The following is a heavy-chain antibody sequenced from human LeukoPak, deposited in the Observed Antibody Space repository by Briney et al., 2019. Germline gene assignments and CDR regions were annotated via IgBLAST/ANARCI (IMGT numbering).Heavy chain of an antibody. CDR2: ISGSGGSK. J-gene: IGHJ4*02. D-gene: IGHD3-16*01. CDR3: AKQGRDMITFGGVTGSFDY. Sequence: RGGSPRLSCAASGFTSSSYAMNWVRQAPGKGLEWGSAISGSGGSKYNADSVTGRFTISRDNSKNTLYLQMNSLRAEDTAVYYCAKQGRDMITFGGVTGSFDYWGQGTLVTVSS. V-gene: IGHV3-23*01. CDR1: GFTSSSYA.